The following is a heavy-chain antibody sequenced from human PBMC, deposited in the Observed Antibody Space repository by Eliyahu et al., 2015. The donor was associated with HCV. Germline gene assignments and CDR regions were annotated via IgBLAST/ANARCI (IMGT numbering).Heavy chain of an antibody. V-gene: IGHV3-23*01. Sequence: EVQLLESGGDLEQPGGSLRLSCAASGFMFSSYAMNWVRQAPGKGLXGVSLISAGGISTYYADSVKGRFIISRDNVKNTVHLQLNSLRAEDTAVYYCAKHQTRGISSGIDYWGQGTLVTVSP. J-gene: IGHJ4*02. CDR3: AKHQTRGISSGIDY. D-gene: IGHD5-18*01. CDR1: GFMFSSYA. CDR2: ISAGGIST.